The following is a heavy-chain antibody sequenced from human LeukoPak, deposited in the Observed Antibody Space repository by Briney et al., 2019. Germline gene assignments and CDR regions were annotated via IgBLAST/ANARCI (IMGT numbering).Heavy chain of an antibody. V-gene: IGHV4-4*08. CDR3: AGRGQRYFRD. CDR1: GDSISSDY. Sequence: SETLSLTCTVSGDSISSDYWSWIRRPPGKGLEWIGYIYRFGNTDYNPSLMRRDTISLDTSKKQLSLNLTSVTAADTAVYYCAGRGQRYFRDWGQGTLVTVSS. CDR2: IYRFGNT. J-gene: IGHJ1*01.